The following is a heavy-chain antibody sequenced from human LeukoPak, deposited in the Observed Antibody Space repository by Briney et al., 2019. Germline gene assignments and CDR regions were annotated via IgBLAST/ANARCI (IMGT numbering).Heavy chain of an antibody. CDR1: GYTFTGYY. J-gene: IGHJ4*02. Sequence: RGSVKVSCKASGYTFTGYYMHWVRQAPGQGLEWMGWINPNSGGTNYAQKFQGRVTMTRDTSISTAYMELSRLRSDGTAVYYCARDPGYSSGWYFDYWGQGTLVTVSS. CDR3: ARDPGYSSGWYFDY. V-gene: IGHV1-2*02. CDR2: INPNSGGT. D-gene: IGHD6-19*01.